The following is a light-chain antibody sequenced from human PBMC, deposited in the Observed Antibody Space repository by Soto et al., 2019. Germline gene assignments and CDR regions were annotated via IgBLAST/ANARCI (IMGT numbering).Light chain of an antibody. CDR1: SSDIGGNA. Sequence: QSVLTQPPSASGSPGQGVTISCSGGSSDIGGNAINWYQHLPGTAPKLLVYNTSQRPSGVPDRFSGSKSGASASXAISGLESEDEADYYCATWDDSRSSYVFGTGTKLTVL. J-gene: IGLJ1*01. CDR2: NTS. V-gene: IGLV1-44*01. CDR3: ATWDDSRSSYV.